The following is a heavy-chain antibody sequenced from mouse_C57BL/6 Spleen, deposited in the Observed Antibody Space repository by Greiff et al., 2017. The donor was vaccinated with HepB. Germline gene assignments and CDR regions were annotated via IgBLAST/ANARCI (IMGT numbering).Heavy chain of an antibody. CDR1: GYTFTSYW. J-gene: IGHJ3*01. CDR3: ARGGYYYGSSYAWFAY. CDR2: IDPSDSET. Sequence: VQLQQSGAELVRPGSSVKLSCKASGYTFTSYWMHWVKQRPIQGLEWIGNIDPSDSETHYNQKFKDKATLTVDKSSSTAYMQLSSLTSEDSAVYYCARGGYYYGSSYAWFAYWGQGTLVTVSA. D-gene: IGHD1-1*01. V-gene: IGHV1-52*01.